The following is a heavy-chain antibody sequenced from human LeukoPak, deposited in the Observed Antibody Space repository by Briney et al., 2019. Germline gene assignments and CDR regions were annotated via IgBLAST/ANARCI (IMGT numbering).Heavy chain of an antibody. J-gene: IGHJ4*02. CDR1: GFTFSSNG. D-gene: IGHD2-2*01. CDR2: ISYDGSTK. CDR3: AKDLSTKWSLDY. V-gene: IGHV3-30*18. Sequence: GGSLRLSCAASGFTFSSNGMHWVRQVPGKGLEWVAFISYDGSTKYYADSVRGRFTISRDNSKNTLYLQMNSLRAEDTTVYYCAKDLSTKWSLDYWGQGTLVTVSS.